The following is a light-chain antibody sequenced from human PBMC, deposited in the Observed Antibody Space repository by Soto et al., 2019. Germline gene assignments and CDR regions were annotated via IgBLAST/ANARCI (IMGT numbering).Light chain of an antibody. J-gene: IGLJ1*01. V-gene: IGLV2-8*01. CDR2: EVS. CDR1: SSDVGGYNY. CDR3: SSYAGNINV. Sequence: QSVLTQPPSASGSPGQSVTISCTGTSSDVGGYNYVSWYQQHPGKAPKLLIYEVSKRPSGVPDRFSGSKSGNTASLTVSGLQAEDEADYCCSSYAGNINVFGTGTKVTVL.